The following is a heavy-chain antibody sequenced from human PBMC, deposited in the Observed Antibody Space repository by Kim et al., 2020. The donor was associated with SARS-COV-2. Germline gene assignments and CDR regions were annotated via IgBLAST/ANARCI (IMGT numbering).Heavy chain of an antibody. D-gene: IGHD3-22*01. J-gene: IGHJ5*02. CDR2: INHSGST. Sequence: SETLSLTCAVYGGSFSGYYWSWIRQPPGRGLEWIGEINHSGSTNYNPSLKSRVTISVDTSKNQFSLKLSSVTAADTAVYYCARLTMTRSSWFDPWGQGTLVTVSS. V-gene: IGHV4-34*01. CDR3: ARLTMTRSSWFDP. CDR1: GGSFSGYY.